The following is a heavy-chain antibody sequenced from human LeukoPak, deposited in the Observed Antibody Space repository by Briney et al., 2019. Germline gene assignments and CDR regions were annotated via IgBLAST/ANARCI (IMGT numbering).Heavy chain of an antibody. CDR2: ISSSSSYI. CDR1: GFTLSNYN. J-gene: IGHJ4*02. Sequence: PGGSLRLSCAASGFTLSNYNMNWVRQAPGKGLEWVSSISSSSSYIYYADSVKGRFTISRDNAKNSLYLEMNSLRAEDTAMYYCARDRRDGYNVLDYWGQGTLVTVSS. V-gene: IGHV3-21*01. D-gene: IGHD5-24*01. CDR3: ARDRRDGYNVLDY.